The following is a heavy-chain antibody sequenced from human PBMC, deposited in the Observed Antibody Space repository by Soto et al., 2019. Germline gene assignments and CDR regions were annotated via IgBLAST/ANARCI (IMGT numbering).Heavy chain of an antibody. CDR1: GGTFSSYT. D-gene: IGHD4-17*01. CDR3: ARVREFHDYGDYYFDY. CDR2: IIPILGIA. J-gene: IGHJ4*02. V-gene: IGHV1-69*02. Sequence: ASVKVSCKASGGTFSSYTISWVRQAPGQGLEWMGRIIPILGIANYAQKFQGRVTITADKSTSTAYMELSSLRSEDTAVYYCARVREFHDYGDYYFDYWGQGTLVTVSS.